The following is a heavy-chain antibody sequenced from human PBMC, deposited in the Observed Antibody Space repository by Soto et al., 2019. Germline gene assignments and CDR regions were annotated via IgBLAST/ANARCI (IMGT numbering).Heavy chain of an antibody. Sequence: EGQLVESGGGLVKPGGSLRLSCAVSGFSFRTYSLSWVRQAPGKGLEWVSSITGSSTYIHYADSVKGRFTISRDNAKNSLYLQMNSLRAEDTAVYYCARDNNFFDSGRGVDYWGQGTLVTVSS. CDR3: ARDNNFFDSGRGVDY. J-gene: IGHJ4*02. CDR1: GFSFRTYS. D-gene: IGHD3-10*01. CDR2: ITGSSTYI. V-gene: IGHV3-21*01.